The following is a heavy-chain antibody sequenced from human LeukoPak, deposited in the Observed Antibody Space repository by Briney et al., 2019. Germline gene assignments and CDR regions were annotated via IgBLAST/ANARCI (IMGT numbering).Heavy chain of an antibody. J-gene: IGHJ6*02. V-gene: IGHV1-46*01. D-gene: IGHD6-13*01. CDR2: INPSGGST. Sequence: ASVKVSCTASGYTFTSYYMHWVRQAPGQGLEWMGIINPSGGSTSYAQKFQGRVTMTRDTSTSTVYMELSSLRSEDTAVYYCARTIAAAGTLQTYYYYYYGMDVWGQGTTVTVSS. CDR3: ARTIAAAGTLQTYYYYYYGMDV. CDR1: GYTFTSYY.